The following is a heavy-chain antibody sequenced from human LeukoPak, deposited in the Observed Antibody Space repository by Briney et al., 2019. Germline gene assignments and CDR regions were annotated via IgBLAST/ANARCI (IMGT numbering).Heavy chain of an antibody. V-gene: IGHV4-59*08. CDR2: IYYSGST. CDR3: ARHLGDADAFDI. J-gene: IGHJ3*02. CDR1: GGSISSYY. D-gene: IGHD3-16*01. Sequence: SETLSLTCTVSGGSISSYYWSWIRQPPGKGLEWIGYIYYSGSTNYNPSLKSRVTISVDTSKNQFSLKLSSVTAADTAVYYCARHLGDADAFDIRGQGTMVTVSS.